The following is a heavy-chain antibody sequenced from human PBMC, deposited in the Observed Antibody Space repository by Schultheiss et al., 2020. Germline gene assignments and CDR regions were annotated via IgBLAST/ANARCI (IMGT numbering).Heavy chain of an antibody. V-gene: IGHV1-2*02. CDR1: GYTFTGHY. CDR3: ARDDYGDIVVGAFDI. CDR2: INPNSGGT. J-gene: IGHJ3*02. D-gene: IGHD4-17*01. Sequence: ASVKVSCKASGYTFTGHYMHWVRQAPGQGLEWMGWINPNSGGTNYAQKLQGRVTMTTDTSTSTAYMELRSLRSDDTAVYYCARDDYGDIVVGAFDIWGQGTMVTVSS.